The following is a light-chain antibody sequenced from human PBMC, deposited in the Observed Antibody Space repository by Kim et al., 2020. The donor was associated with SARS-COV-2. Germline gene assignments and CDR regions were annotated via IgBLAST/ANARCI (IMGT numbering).Light chain of an antibody. CDR3: QQYNTRPPYT. Sequence: EIVMTQSPATLSVSPGERATLSCRASQSVSSNLAWYQQKPGQAPRHLIYGASTRATGIPARYSGSGSGTEFTLTISSLQSEDFAVYYCQQYNTRPPYTFGQGTKLEI. V-gene: IGKV3-15*01. CDR2: GAS. J-gene: IGKJ2*01. CDR1: QSVSSN.